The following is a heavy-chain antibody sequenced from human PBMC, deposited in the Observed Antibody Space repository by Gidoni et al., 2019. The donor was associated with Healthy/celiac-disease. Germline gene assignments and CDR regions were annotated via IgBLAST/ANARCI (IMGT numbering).Heavy chain of an antibody. V-gene: IGHV3-43*01. J-gene: IGHJ6*02. Sequence: EVQLVESGGVVVQPGGSLRLSCAASGFTFDAYTMHWVRQAPGKGLEWVSLISWDGGSTYYADSVKGRFTISRDNSKNSLYLQMNSLRTEDTALYYCAKEVDTAMVYPDYGMDVWGQGTTVTVSS. D-gene: IGHD5-18*01. CDR1: GFTFDAYT. CDR2: ISWDGGST. CDR3: AKEVDTAMVYPDYGMDV.